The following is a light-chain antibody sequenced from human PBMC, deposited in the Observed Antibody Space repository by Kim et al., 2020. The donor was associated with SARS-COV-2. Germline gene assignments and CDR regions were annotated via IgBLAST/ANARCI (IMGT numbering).Light chain of an antibody. Sequence: TVSISCPRGSGGFGSNYWQWSQQRPGSAPTTVIYEDDQRLPGVPHRFSGSIDSSSNSASLTISGLKTEDEADYYCQSYDSSNIWVFGGGTKLTVL. CDR1: SGGFGSNY. CDR3: QSYDSSNIWV. CDR2: EDD. V-gene: IGLV6-57*03. J-gene: IGLJ3*02.